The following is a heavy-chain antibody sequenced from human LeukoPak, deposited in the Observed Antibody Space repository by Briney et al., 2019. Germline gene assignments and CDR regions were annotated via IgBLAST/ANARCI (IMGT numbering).Heavy chain of an antibody. J-gene: IGHJ4*02. CDR2: INHSGST. D-gene: IGHD2-15*01. Sequence: PSETLSLTCAVYGGSFSGYYWSWIRQPPGKGLEWIGEINHSGSTNYHPSLKSRVTISVATSKNQFSLKLSSVTAADTAVYYCARGSILRYCSGGSCYSEPYGYWGQGTLVTVSS. CDR1: GGSFSGYY. CDR3: ARGSILRYCSGGSCYSEPYGY. V-gene: IGHV4-34*01.